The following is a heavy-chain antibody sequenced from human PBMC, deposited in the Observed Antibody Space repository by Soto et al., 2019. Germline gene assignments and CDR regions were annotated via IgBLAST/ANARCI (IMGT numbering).Heavy chain of an antibody. Sequence: SLRLSCAASGFTFSSYAMHWVRQAPDKGLEWLPVISYDGSNTACADYWKGRFTISRDNSKNTLYLQMNSLRAEDTAVYYCARDWYEWLVILAAYWGQGTMVTASS. CDR3: ARDWYEWLVILAAY. J-gene: IGHJ3*01. D-gene: IGHD6-19*01. CDR1: GFTFSSYA. CDR2: ISYDGSNT. V-gene: IGHV3-30-3*01.